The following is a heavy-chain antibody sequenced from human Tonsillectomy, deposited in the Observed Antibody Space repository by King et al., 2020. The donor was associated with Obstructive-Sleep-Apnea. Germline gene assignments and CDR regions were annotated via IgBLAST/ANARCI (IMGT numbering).Heavy chain of an antibody. V-gene: IGHV1-58*01. J-gene: IGHJ5*02. Sequence: QLVQSGPEVKKPGTSVKVSCKASGFTFTSSALELVRQARGQRLEWIGWSVVGSGNTNYAQKFQERVTITRDMSTSTAYMELSSLRSEDTAVYYCAAEGDGSWGQGTLVTVSS. D-gene: IGHD3-16*01. CDR1: GFTFTSSA. CDR3: AAEGDGS. CDR2: SVVGSGNT.